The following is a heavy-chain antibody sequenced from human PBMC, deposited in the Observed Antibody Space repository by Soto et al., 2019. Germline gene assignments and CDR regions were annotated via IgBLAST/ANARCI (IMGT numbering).Heavy chain of an antibody. J-gene: IGHJ4*02. CDR3: ARDGGVYDYSPFDY. D-gene: IGHD4-4*01. Sequence: QVQLVQSWAEVKKLGSSVKVSCKASGGTFSSYAISWERQAPGQGLEWMGAIIPIFGTANYAQKFQGRVTITADESTSTAYMELSRLRSEDTAVYYCARDGGVYDYSPFDYWGQGTLVTVSS. CDR1: GGTFSSYA. V-gene: IGHV1-69*12. CDR2: IIPIFGTA.